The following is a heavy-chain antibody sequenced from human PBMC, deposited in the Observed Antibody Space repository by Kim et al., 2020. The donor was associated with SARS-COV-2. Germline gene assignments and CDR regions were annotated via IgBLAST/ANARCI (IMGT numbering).Heavy chain of an antibody. J-gene: IGHJ3*02. V-gene: IGHV3-53*01. Sequence: GGSLRLSCAASGFTVSSNYMSWVRQAPGKGLEWVSVIYTGGSTFYADSVKGRFTISRDNSKNTLYLQMNSLRAEDTAVYYCARERRGDHQNYNDAFDIWGQGTMVTVSS. CDR2: IYTGGST. CDR1: GFTVSSNY. D-gene: IGHD1-7*01. CDR3: ARERRGDHQNYNDAFDI.